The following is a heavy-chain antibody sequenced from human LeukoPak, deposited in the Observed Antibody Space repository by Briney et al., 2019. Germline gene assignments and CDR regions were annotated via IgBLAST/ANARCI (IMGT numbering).Heavy chain of an antibody. Sequence: NPSETLSLTCTVSGGSISSYYWSWIRQPPGKGLEWIGFIHYSGSTNYNPSLKSRVTISVDTSKNQFSLNLSSVTAADTAIYYCARLKDGVFGPWGQGTLVTVSS. J-gene: IGHJ5*02. CDR1: GGSISSYY. CDR3: ARLKDGVFGP. D-gene: IGHD2-8*01. V-gene: IGHV4-59*08. CDR2: IHYSGST.